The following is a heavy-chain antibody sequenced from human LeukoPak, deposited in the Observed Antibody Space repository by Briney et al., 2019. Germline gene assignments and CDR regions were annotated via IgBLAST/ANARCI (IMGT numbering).Heavy chain of an antibody. CDR3: ARGVSGWFGDY. CDR1: GYTFTSYY. V-gene: IGHV1-46*01. CDR2: INPSGGST. J-gene: IGHJ4*02. Sequence: ASVKVSCTASGYTFTSYYMHWVRQAPGQGLEWIGIINPSGGSTSYAQKFQGRVTMTRDTSTSTVYMELSSLKSEDTAVYYCARGVSGWFGDYWGQGTLVTVSS. D-gene: IGHD6-19*01.